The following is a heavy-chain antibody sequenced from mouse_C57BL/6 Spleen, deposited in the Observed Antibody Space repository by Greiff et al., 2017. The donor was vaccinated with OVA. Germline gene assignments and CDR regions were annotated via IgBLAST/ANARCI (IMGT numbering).Heavy chain of an antibody. D-gene: IGHD1-1*01. J-gene: IGHJ2*01. CDR3: ARDSVTTVVARNYFDY. Sequence: QVQLKQSGPELVKPGASVKISCKASGYAFSSSWMNWVKQRPGKGLEWIGRIYPGDGDTNYNGKFKGKATLTADKSSSTAYMQLSSLTSEDSAVYFCARDSVTTVVARNYFDYWGQGTTLTVSS. CDR1: GYAFSSSW. V-gene: IGHV1-82*01. CDR2: IYPGDGDT.